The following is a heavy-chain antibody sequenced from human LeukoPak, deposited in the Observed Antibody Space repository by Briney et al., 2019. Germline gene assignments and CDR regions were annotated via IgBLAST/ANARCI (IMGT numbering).Heavy chain of an antibody. Sequence: GGSLRLSCAVSGITLSNYGMSWVRQTPGKGLEWVAGISDSGGRTNYADSVKGRFTISRDNPKNTLYLQMNSLRAEDAAVYFCAKRGVVIRVILVGFHKEAYYFDSWGQGALVTVSS. D-gene: IGHD3-22*01. CDR1: GITLSNYG. J-gene: IGHJ4*02. CDR2: ISDSGGRT. V-gene: IGHV3-23*01. CDR3: AKRGVVIRVILVGFHKEAYYFDS.